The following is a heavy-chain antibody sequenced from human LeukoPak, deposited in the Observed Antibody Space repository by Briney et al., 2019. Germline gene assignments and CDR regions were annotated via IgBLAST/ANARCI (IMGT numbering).Heavy chain of an antibody. CDR3: ARSDCSRGGCPSFEY. CDR2: MYSGST. V-gene: IGHV4-4*07. J-gene: IGHJ4*02. CDR1: GGSITTYY. D-gene: IGHD2-15*01. Sequence: PSETLSLTCTVSGGSITTYYWSWIRRPAGKGLEWIGRMYSGSTNYSPSLKSRVTMSVDTSKNQFYLKLTSVTAADTAVYYCARSDCSRGGCPSFEYWGQGLLVTVSP.